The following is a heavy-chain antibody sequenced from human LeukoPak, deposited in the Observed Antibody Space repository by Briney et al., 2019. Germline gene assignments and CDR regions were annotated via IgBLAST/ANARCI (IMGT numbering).Heavy chain of an antibody. D-gene: IGHD3-3*01. CDR2: ITGSGGGT. CDR1: GFTFSGHA. CDR3: AKDGGGSLEWLPPMDV. V-gene: IGHV3-23*01. J-gene: IGHJ6*02. Sequence: GGFLRLSCAASGFTFSGHAMGWVRQAPGKGLEWVSSITGSGGGTYYGDSVKGRFTISRDNSMNTLFLQMNSLRAEDTAVYYCAKDGGGSLEWLPPMDVWGQGTTVTVSS.